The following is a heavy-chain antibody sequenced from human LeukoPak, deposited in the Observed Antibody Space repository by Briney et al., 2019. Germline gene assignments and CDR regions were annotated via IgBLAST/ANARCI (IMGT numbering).Heavy chain of an antibody. CDR3: ATCATPPRC. J-gene: IGHJ4*02. Sequence: GGSLRLSCIASGFNFRTYWMSWVRHAPGKGLEWVANIKQDGSEKFYLESVRGRFTISRDNAEKSVFLEMNNLRAGDTATYYCATCATPPRCWGQGVQVIVSS. CDR2: IKQDGSEK. V-gene: IGHV3-7*01. CDR1: GFNFRTYW.